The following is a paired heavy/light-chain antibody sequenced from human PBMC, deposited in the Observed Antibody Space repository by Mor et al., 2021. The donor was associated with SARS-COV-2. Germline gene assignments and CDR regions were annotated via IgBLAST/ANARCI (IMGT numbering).Light chain of an antibody. CDR1: SGSIASNY. CDR2: EDN. J-gene: IGLJ2*01. CDR3: QSYDGSNYVV. Sequence: NFMLTQPHSVSESPGKTVTVSCIRSSGSIASNYVQWYQQRPGRAPTTVIYEDNERPSGVPDRFSGSIDSSSNSASLTISGLKTEDEADYYCQSYDGSNYVVFGGGTKLTVL. V-gene: IGLV6-57*03.
Heavy chain of an antibody. V-gene: IGHV3-30*02. CDR1: GFTFSSFG. D-gene: IGHD3-10*01. CDR2: IQYDGSNE. CDR3: AKADYYSGSGSYPSTPYGMDV. J-gene: IGHJ6*02. Sequence: QVQLVESGGGVVQPGGSLRLSCGASGFTFSSFGMHWVRQAPGKGLEWVAFIQYDGSNEYYADSVKGRFTISRDNSKNTLYLQMSSLRAEDRAVYYCAKADYYSGSGSYPSTPYGMDVWGLGTTVTVSS.